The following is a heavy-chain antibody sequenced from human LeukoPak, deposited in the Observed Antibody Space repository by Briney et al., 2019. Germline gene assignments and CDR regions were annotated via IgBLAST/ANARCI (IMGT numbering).Heavy chain of an antibody. Sequence: SETLSLTCAVSGGSISSGGYSWSWIRQPPGKGLEWIGYIYHSGSTYYNPSLKSRVTISVDTSKDQFSLKLSSVTAADTAVYYCASRSLPGARGWVFDYWGQGTLVTVSS. V-gene: IGHV4-30-2*01. D-gene: IGHD6-19*01. J-gene: IGHJ4*02. CDR3: ASRSLPGARGWVFDY. CDR2: IYHSGST. CDR1: GGSISSGGYS.